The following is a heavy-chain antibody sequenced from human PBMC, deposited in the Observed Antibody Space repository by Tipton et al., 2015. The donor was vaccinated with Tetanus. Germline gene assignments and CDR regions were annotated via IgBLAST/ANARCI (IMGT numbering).Heavy chain of an antibody. CDR2: IKQDGSEK. CDR1: GFTFSSYW. V-gene: IGHV3-7*04. CDR3: ARAIPAGAFYYGMDV. D-gene: IGHD2-2*01. J-gene: IGHJ6*02. Sequence: SLRLSCAASGFTFSSYWMSWVRQAPGKGLEWVANIKQDGSEKYYVDSVKGRFTISRDNAKNSLYLQMNSLRAEDTAVYYCARAIPAGAFYYGMDVWGQGTTVTVSS.